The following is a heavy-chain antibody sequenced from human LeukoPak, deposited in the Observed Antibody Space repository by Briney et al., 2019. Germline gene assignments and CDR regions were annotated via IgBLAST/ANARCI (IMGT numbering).Heavy chain of an antibody. CDR1: GGSISSSSYY. V-gene: IGHV4-61*05. CDR3: AGSRYYYDSSGPEGFDY. D-gene: IGHD3-22*01. J-gene: IGHJ4*02. Sequence: SETLSLTCTVPGGSISSSSYYWGWIRQPPGKGLEWIGYIYYSGSTNYNPSLKSRVTISVDTSKNQFSLKLSSVTAADTAVYYCAGSRYYYDSSGPEGFDYWGQGTLVTVSS. CDR2: IYYSGST.